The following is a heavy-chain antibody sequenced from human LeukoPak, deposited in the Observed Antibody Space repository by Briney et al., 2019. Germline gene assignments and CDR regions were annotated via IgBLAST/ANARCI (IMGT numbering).Heavy chain of an antibody. CDR2: LYHTGST. D-gene: IGHD5-24*01. CDR1: GGSISTSSYY. Sequence: SETLSLTCTVSGGSISTSSYYWGWIRQPPGKGLEWIGSLYHTGSTYYSPSLKSRVNISVDTSKNQFSLKLNSVTAADTAVYYCARQADFALVEMATIMFDYWGQGTLVTVSS. V-gene: IGHV4-39*01. CDR3: ARQADFALVEMATIMFDY. J-gene: IGHJ4*02.